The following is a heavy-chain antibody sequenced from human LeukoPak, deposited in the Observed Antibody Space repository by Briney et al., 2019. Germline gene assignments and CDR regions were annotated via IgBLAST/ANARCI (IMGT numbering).Heavy chain of an antibody. CDR1: GGSISSGGYY. Sequence: SETLSLTCTVSGGSISSGGYYWSWIRQPPGKGLEWIGYIHHSGSTYYNPSLKSRVTISVDRSKNQFSLKLSSVTAADTAVYYCARDSSGPPGVDYWGQGTLVTVSS. CDR3: ARDSSGPPGVDY. J-gene: IGHJ4*02. CDR2: IHHSGST. D-gene: IGHD3-22*01. V-gene: IGHV4-30-2*01.